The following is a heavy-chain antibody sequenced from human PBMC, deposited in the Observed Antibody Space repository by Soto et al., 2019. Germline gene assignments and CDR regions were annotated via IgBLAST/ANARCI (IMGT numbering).Heavy chain of an antibody. CDR1: GFTFSEYY. J-gene: IGHJ4*02. CDR2: ISGSSSSR. CDR3: ARGPRRDGYKDLDS. D-gene: IGHD1-1*01. V-gene: IGHV3-11*06. Sequence: QVQLVESGGGLVRPGGSLKLSCADSGFTFSEYYMSWIRQAPGKGLVWVSSISGSSSSRKYAGSVRGRFTISRDYAKNSLYLQMNSLRVEDTALYFCARGPRRDGYKDLDSWRQGTLVTVSS.